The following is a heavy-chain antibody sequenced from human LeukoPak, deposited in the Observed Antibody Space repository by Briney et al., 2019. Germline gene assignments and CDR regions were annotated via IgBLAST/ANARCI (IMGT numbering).Heavy chain of an antibody. D-gene: IGHD3-10*01. CDR1: GGTFSSYA. CDR2: ISAYNGNT. CDR3: ARDREYYFDY. J-gene: IGHJ4*02. Sequence: ASVKVSCKASGGTFSSYAISWVRQAPGQGLEWMGWISAYNGNTNYAQKLQGRVTMTTDTSTSTAYMELRSLRSDDTAVYYCARDREYYFDYWGQGTLVTVSS. V-gene: IGHV1-18*01.